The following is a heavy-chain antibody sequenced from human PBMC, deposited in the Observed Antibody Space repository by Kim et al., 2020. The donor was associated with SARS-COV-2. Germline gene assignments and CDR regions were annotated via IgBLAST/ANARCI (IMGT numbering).Heavy chain of an antibody. CDR2: ISWNSGSI. D-gene: IGHD3-10*01. V-gene: IGHV3-9*01. CDR1: GFTFDDYA. J-gene: IGHJ6*02. Sequence: GGSLRLSCAASGFTFDDYAMHWVRQAPGKGLEWVSGISWNSGSIGYADSVKGRFTISRDNAKNSLYLQMNSLRAEDTALYYCAKDIHPFLGSGSYCYGMDVWGQGTTVTVSS. CDR3: AKDIHPFLGSGSYCYGMDV.